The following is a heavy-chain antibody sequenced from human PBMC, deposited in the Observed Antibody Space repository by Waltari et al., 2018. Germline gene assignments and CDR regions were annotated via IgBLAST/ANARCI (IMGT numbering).Heavy chain of an antibody. CDR2: IKQDGSEQ. CDR1: GFNFRNYW. V-gene: IGHV3-7*01. Sequence: VQLVESGGGSVQPGGSLRLSCAASGFNFRNYWMSWVSQAPGKGLAWVANIKQDGSEQYYVDYVKGRFSISRDNAKNSLFLEVNSLRVEDTAVYYCAISGFSGGCTSGCYRFWGQGTLVTVSS. D-gene: IGHD6-19*01. J-gene: IGHJ4*02. CDR3: AISGFSGGCTSGCYRF.